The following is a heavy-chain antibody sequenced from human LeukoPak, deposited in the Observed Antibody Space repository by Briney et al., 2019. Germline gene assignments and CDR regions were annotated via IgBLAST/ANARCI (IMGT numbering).Heavy chain of an antibody. CDR1: GFTFSSYG. J-gene: IGHJ3*02. CDR3: AKGTAMVSGAFDI. CDR2: ISYDGNNK. Sequence: PGGSLRLSCAASGFTFSSYGMHWVRQAPGKGLEWVAVISYDGNNKYYADSVKGRFTISRDNSKNTLYLQMNSLRAEDTAVYYCAKGTAMVSGAFDIWGQGTMVTVSS. V-gene: IGHV3-30*18. D-gene: IGHD5-18*01.